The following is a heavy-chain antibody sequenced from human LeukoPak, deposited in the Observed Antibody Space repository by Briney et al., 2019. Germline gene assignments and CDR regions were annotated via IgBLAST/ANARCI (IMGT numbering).Heavy chain of an antibody. CDR1: GFTVSSNY. V-gene: IGHV3-53*01. J-gene: IGHJ1*01. CDR2: IYSGGST. Sequence: PGGSLRLSCAASGFTVSSNYMSWVRQAPGKGLEWVSVIYSGGSTYYADSVKGRFTISRDNSKNTLYLQMNSLRAEDTAVYYCAGSYSSSWYGEYFQHWGQGTLVTVSS. CDR3: AGSYSSSWYGEYFQH. D-gene: IGHD6-13*01.